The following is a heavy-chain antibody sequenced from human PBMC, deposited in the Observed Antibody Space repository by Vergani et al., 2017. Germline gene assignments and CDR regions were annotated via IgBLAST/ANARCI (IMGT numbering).Heavy chain of an antibody. D-gene: IGHD2-15*01. V-gene: IGHV1-69*01. CDR1: GGTFSSYV. CDR2: IIPIFGTA. CDR3: ARATCSCGSCYRGFEY. Sequence: QVQLVQSGAEVKKPGSSVTVSCKASGGTFSSYVISWVRQAPGQGIEWKGGIIPIFGTANYAQTFQGRVTITADDSTGTAYMELSSRRSEDTAVYYCARATCSCGSCYRGFEYWGQGSLITVSS. J-gene: IGHJ4*02.